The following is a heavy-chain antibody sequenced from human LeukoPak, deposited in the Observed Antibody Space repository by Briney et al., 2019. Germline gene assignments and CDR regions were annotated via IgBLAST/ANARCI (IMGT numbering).Heavy chain of an antibody. Sequence: SETLSLTCTVSGGSISSSSYYWSWIRQPPGKGLEWIGYIYYSGSTNYNPSLKSRVTISVDTSKNQFSLKLSSVTAADTAVYYCARIPFPARKWEPSPYFDYWGQGTLVTVSS. D-gene: IGHD1-26*01. CDR3: ARIPFPARKWEPSPYFDY. CDR2: IYYSGST. J-gene: IGHJ4*01. V-gene: IGHV4-61*01. CDR1: GGSISSSSYY.